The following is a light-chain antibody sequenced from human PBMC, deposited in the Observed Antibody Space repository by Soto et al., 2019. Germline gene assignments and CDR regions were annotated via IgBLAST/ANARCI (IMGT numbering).Light chain of an antibody. Sequence: QSVLTQPHSASGTPGQRVTISCSGSSSNIGSNTVNWYQQLPGTAPKLLIYSNNQRPSGVPDRFSGSKSGTSASLAISGLQSEDEADDYCAAWDDSLNGHVVFGGGTELTVL. CDR1: SSNIGSNT. CDR2: SNN. CDR3: AAWDDSLNGHVV. J-gene: IGLJ2*01. V-gene: IGLV1-44*01.